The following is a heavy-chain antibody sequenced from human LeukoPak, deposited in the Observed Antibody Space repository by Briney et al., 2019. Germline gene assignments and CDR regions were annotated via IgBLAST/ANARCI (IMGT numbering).Heavy chain of an antibody. V-gene: IGHV3-30-3*01. Sequence: GGSLRLSCAASGFTFSSYAMHWVRQAPGKGLEWVAVISYDGSNKYYADSVKGRFTISRDNSKNTLYLQMNSLRAEDTAVYYCARGPTAAIPSYIGRYYYYMDVWGKGTTVTVSS. CDR3: ARGPTAAIPSYIGRYYYYMDV. D-gene: IGHD2-2*01. CDR2: ISYDGSNK. J-gene: IGHJ6*03. CDR1: GFTFSSYA.